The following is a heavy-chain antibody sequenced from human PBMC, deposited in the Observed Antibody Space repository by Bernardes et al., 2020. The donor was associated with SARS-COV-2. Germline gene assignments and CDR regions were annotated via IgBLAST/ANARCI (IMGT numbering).Heavy chain of an antibody. J-gene: IGHJ4*02. V-gene: IGHV4-39*01. CDR1: GGSISSSSYY. Sequence: SEALSLTCTVSGGSISSSSYYWGWLLQPPGKGLEWIGSIYYSGSTYYNPSLKSRVTISVDTSKNQFSLKLSSVTAADTAVYYCARQLWFGPRYYFDYWGQGTLVTVSS. D-gene: IGHD3-10*01. CDR2: IYYSGST. CDR3: ARQLWFGPRYYFDY.